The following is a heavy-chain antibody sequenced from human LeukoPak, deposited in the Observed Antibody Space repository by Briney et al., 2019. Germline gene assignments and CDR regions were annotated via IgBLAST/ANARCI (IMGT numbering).Heavy chain of an antibody. V-gene: IGHV3-23*01. Sequence: GGSLRLSCAASGFTFSSYAMSWVRQAPGKGLEWVSAISGSGGSTYYADSVKGRFTISRDNSKNTLYLQMNSLRAEDTAVYYCASHRRVGYYDSSGYLAYWDQGTLVTVSS. J-gene: IGHJ4*02. D-gene: IGHD3-22*01. CDR3: ASHRRVGYYDSSGYLAY. CDR1: GFTFSSYA. CDR2: ISGSGGST.